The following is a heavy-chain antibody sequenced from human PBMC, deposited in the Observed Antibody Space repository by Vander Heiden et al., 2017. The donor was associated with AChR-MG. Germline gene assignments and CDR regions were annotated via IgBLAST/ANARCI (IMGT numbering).Heavy chain of an antibody. CDR2: IVVGSGNT. CDR1: GFTFTSSA. V-gene: IGHV1-58*01. Sequence: QMQLVQSGPEVKKPGTSVKVSCKASGFTFTSSAVHWVRQARGQRLEWIGWIVVGSGNTNYAQKFQERVTITRDMSTSTAYMELSSLRSEDTAVYYCAAQRQYYDFWSGYRLTAWFDPWGQGTLVTVSS. D-gene: IGHD3-3*01. CDR3: AAQRQYYDFWSGYRLTAWFDP. J-gene: IGHJ5*02.